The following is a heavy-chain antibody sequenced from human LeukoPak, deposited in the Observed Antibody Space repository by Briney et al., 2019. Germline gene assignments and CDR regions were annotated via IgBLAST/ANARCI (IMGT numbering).Heavy chain of an antibody. V-gene: IGHV4-59*01. D-gene: IGHD2/OR15-2a*01. CDR1: GGSISCYY. CDR3: ARYGFKSFDY. Sequence: PSETLSLTCTVSGGSISCYYWSWIRQPPGKGLEWIGYIYYSGSTNYNPSLKSRVTMSVDTSKNQFSLKLSSVNAADTAVYYCARYGFKSFDYWGQGTLDTVSS. CDR2: IYYSGST. J-gene: IGHJ4*02.